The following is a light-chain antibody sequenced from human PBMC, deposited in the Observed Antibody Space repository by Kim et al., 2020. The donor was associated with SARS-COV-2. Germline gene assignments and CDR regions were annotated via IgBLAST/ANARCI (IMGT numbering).Light chain of an antibody. CDR2: KAS. J-gene: IGKJ2*01. CDR1: HSISSL. Sequence: SASVGDRVTLTCRTSHSISSLLAWYQQKPEKAPKLLIYKASTLKSGVPARFSGSGSETAFTLTISSLQPDDFATYYCQRYNSYSRTFGQGTKLEIK. CDR3: QRYNSYSRT. V-gene: IGKV1-5*03.